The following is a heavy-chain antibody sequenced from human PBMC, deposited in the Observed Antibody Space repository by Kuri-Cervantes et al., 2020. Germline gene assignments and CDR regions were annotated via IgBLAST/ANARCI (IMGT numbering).Heavy chain of an antibody. CDR1: GFTFSRYW. Sequence: GGSLRLSCAASGFTFSRYWMSWVRQAPGKGLEWVANIKQDGGDKYYVESVKGRFTISRDNAKNSLYLQMNSLRAEDTAVYYCARGAAMGKPFDYWGQGTLVTVSS. CDR2: IKQDGGDK. J-gene: IGHJ4*02. CDR3: ARGAAMGKPFDY. D-gene: IGHD5-18*01. V-gene: IGHV3-7*04.